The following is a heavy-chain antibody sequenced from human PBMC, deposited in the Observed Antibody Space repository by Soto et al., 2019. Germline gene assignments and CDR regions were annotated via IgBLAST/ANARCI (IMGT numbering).Heavy chain of an antibody. Sequence: GGSLRLSCAASGFTFSSYGMHWVRQAPGKGLEWVAVICYDGSNKYYADSVKGRFTISRDNSKNTLYLQMNSLRAEDTAVYYCARDGIQLWETNAFDIWGQGTMVTVSS. CDR2: ICYDGSNK. CDR1: GFTFSSYG. CDR3: ARDGIQLWETNAFDI. V-gene: IGHV3-33*01. D-gene: IGHD5-18*01. J-gene: IGHJ3*02.